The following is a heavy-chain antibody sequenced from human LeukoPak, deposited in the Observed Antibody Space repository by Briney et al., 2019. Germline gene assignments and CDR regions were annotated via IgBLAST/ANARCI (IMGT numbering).Heavy chain of an antibody. CDR3: ARSDTHPDEFPMGNFDY. CDR1: GFTFSNYA. J-gene: IGHJ4*02. V-gene: IGHV3-30-3*01. D-gene: IGHD5-18*01. Sequence: GGSLRLSCAASGFTFSNYAMHWVRQAPGKGLEWVAVISYDGSTKYYADSVKGRFTISRDNSRNTLYLQMNSLRAEDTAVYYCARSDTHPDEFPMGNFDYWGQGTLVTVSS. CDR2: ISYDGSTK.